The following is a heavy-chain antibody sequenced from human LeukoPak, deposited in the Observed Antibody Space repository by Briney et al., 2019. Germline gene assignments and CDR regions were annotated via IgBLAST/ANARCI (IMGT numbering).Heavy chain of an antibody. CDR1: GFILGDYG. Sequence: GRSLRLSCVASGFILGDYGMHWVPQAPGEGREWLSVIWYDGTKKYYADSVKGRFTISRDNYKNTLYLQVDSLRDEDTAVYYCARGYGIFGGNYLYFDIWGQGTPVTVST. V-gene: IGHV3-33*01. CDR2: IWYDGTKK. J-gene: IGHJ4*02. CDR3: ARGYGIFGGNYLYFDI. D-gene: IGHD4-23*01.